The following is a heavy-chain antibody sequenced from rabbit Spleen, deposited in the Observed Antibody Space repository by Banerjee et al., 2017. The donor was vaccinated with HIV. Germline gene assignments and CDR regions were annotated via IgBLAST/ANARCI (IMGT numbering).Heavy chain of an antibody. Sequence: QLVESGGGLVKPEGSLKLSCKVSGFDFSSYYMTWVRQAPGKGLEWTGYIDPVFGNTYYASWVNGRFSISRENAQNTLFLQLNSLTAADTATYFCARGGYGWLLYFALWGPGTLVTVS. CDR1: GFDFSSYY. J-gene: IGHJ4*01. CDR3: ARGGYGWLLYFAL. V-gene: IGHV1S7*01. D-gene: IGHD6-1*01. CDR2: IDPVFGNT.